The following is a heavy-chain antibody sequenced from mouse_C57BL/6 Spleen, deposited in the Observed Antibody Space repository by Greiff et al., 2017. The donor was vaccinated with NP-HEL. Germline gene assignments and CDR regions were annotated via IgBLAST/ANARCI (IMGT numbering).Heavy chain of an antibody. CDR1: GYTFTDYY. Sequence: EVQLQQSGPELVKPGASVKISCKASGYTFTDYYMNWVKQSQGKSLEWIGDINPNNGGTSYNQKFKGKVTLTVDKSSSTAYMEIRSLTSEDSAFYYCARTGDYDSYWYFDVWGTGTTVTVSS. J-gene: IGHJ1*03. CDR2: INPNNGGT. CDR3: ARTGDYDSYWYFDV. D-gene: IGHD2-4*01. V-gene: IGHV1-26*01.